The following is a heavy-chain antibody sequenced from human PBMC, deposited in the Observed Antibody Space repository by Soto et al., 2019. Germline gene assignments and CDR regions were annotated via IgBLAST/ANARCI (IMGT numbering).Heavy chain of an antibody. J-gene: IGHJ6*02. CDR2: ISAYNGNT. V-gene: IGHV1-18*01. CDR1: GYTFTSYG. D-gene: IGHD1-7*01. Sequence: QVQLVQSGAEVKKPGASVKVSCKASGYTFTSYGISWVRQAPGQGLEWMGWISAYNGNTNYAQKLQGRVTMTTDTSTSPAYVALRSLRSDDTAVYYCASPLGWENWNSVFEYGMDVWGQGNTLTVSS. CDR3: ASPLGWENWNSVFEYGMDV.